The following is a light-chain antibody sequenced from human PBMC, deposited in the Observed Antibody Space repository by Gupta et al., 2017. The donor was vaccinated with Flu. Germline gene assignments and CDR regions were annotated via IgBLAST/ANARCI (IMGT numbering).Light chain of an antibody. V-gene: IGKV3-15*01. CDR2: GAS. J-gene: IGKJ3*01. CDR1: QSVSSK. CDR3: TRYANQPPLT. Sequence: ATSWRTALQSVSSKLQWYQQKAAERPRLLIYGASTRDSGIPARLSGSRYGTEFPLPSSSLQKEDFAVYSSTRYANQPPLTFGDGTKVDTK.